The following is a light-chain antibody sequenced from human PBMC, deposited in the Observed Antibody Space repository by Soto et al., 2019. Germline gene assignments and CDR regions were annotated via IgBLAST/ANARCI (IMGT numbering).Light chain of an antibody. V-gene: IGLV2-11*01. CDR1: SSDVGGYNY. CDR2: DVS. J-gene: IGLJ1*01. Sequence: QSVLTQPRSVSGSPGQSVTISCTGTSSDVGGYNYVSWYQQHPGKAPKLMIYDVSKRPSGVPDRFSCSKSGNTASLTISGLQAEDEADYYCCSYAGSYTSYVFGTGTKLTVL. CDR3: CSYAGSYTSYV.